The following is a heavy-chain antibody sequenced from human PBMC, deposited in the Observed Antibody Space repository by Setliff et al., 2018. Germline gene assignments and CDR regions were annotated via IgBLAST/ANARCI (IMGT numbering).Heavy chain of an antibody. J-gene: IGHJ4*02. V-gene: IGHV3-48*01. CDR2: ISSSSSTI. Sequence: GGSLRLSCAASGFTFTSCSMNWVRQAPGKGLEWVSYISSSSSTIYYADSVKGRFTISRDNAKNTLYLQMNSLRAEDTAVYYCARAGSVPAARDFDYWGQGTLVTVSS. CDR1: GFTFTSCS. CDR3: ARAGSVPAARDFDY. D-gene: IGHD2-2*01.